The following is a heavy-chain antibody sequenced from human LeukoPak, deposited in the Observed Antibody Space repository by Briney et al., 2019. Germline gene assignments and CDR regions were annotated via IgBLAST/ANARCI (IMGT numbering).Heavy chain of an antibody. J-gene: IGHJ4*02. CDR1: GFTFSDYD. V-gene: IGHV3-21*06. CDR2: ISGRSSHT. CDR3: GRAFPPLRTSSAGDL. Sequence: GGSLRLSCSASGFTFSDYDMNWIRQAPGKGLEWISAISGRSSHTYYGDSVKGRFSISRGNAKNLLYLQMNGLGAEDTAVYYCGRAFPPLRTSSAGDLWGQGTLVTVSS. D-gene: IGHD3-16*01.